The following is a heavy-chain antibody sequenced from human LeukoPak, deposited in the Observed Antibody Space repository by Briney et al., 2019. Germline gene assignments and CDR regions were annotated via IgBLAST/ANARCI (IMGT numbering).Heavy chain of an antibody. CDR1: GYSFTSYW. J-gene: IGHJ5*02. D-gene: IGHD1-1*01. CDR3: ARQDSSWHNWLFDP. V-gene: IGHV5-51*01. CDR2: IYPGDSDT. Sequence: RGESLKISCKGSGYSFTSYWIGWVRRMPGKGLEWMGIIYPGDSDTRYSPSFQGQVTISADKSISTAYLQWSSLKASDTAMYYCARQDSSWHNWLFDPWGQGTLVTVSS.